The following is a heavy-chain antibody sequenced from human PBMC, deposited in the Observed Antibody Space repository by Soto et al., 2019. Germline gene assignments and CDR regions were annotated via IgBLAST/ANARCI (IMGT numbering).Heavy chain of an antibody. D-gene: IGHD6-6*01. CDR1: GGTFSSYA. J-gene: IGHJ5*02. CDR3: ARDLRQEGSSSSLNWFDP. V-gene: IGHV1-69*13. CDR2: IIPIVGTA. Sequence: SVKVSCKASGGTFSSYAISWVRQAPGQGLEWMGGIIPIVGTANYAQKFQGRVTMTGDESTSTAYMELSSLRSGETAVYYCARDLRQEGSSSSLNWFDPWGQGTLVTVSS.